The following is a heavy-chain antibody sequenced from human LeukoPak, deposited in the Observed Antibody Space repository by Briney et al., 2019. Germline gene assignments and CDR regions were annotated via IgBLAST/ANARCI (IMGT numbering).Heavy chain of an antibody. CDR2: TYYSGST. J-gene: IGHJ3*02. CDR3: ARYDDAFDI. CDR1: GGSVNSDY. Sequence: PSETLSLTCTVSGGSVNSDYWNWIRQPPGKGLEWIGYTYYSGSTNYNPSLRGRVPISVDTSKTQFSLKLNSVTAADTAVYYCARYDDAFDIWGQGTMVTVSS. D-gene: IGHD2-8*01. V-gene: IGHV4-59*02.